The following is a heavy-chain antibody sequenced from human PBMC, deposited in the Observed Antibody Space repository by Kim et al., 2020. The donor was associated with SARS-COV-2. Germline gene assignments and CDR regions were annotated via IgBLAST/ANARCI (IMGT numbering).Heavy chain of an antibody. D-gene: IGHD3-10*01. J-gene: IGHJ4*02. CDR2: SI. CDR3: ARDAGSFDC. Sequence: SIYYADSVKGRCTISRDKAKNSLYLQMNSLRAEDTAVYYCARDAGSFDCWGQGTLVTVSS. V-gene: IGHV3-21*01.